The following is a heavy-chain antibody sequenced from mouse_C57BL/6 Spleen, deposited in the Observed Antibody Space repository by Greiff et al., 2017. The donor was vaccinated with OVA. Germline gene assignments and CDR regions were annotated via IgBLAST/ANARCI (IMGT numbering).Heavy chain of an antibody. CDR2: IDPNSGGT. J-gene: IGHJ4*01. Sequence: VKLQQPGAELVKPGASVKLSCKASGYTFTSYWMHWVKQRPGRGLEWIGRIDPNSGGTKYNEKFKSKATLTVDKPSSTAYMQLSSLTSEDSAVYYCARSAGPGYYYAMDYWGQGTSVTVSS. CDR1: GYTFTSYW. V-gene: IGHV1-72*01. D-gene: IGHD4-1*01. CDR3: ARSAGPGYYYAMDY.